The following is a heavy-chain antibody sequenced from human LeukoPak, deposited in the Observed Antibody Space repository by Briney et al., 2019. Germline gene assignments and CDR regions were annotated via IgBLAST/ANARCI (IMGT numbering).Heavy chain of an antibody. CDR2: IYYRGNT. J-gene: IGHJ4*02. CDR1: VDSISITTYY. CDR3: ARLYSGTRPPDC. D-gene: IGHD6-6*01. Sequence: SETLSLTSTLSVDSISITTYYSGFIRQPPGKGLEWIGSIYYRGNTYYNPSLKSRVTISVDTSNNQFSLKLSSVTPADTAVYFCARLYSGTRPPDCWGQGTLVTVSS. V-gene: IGHV4-39*01.